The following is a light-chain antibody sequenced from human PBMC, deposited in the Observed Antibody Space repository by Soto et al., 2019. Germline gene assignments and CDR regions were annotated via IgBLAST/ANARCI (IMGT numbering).Light chain of an antibody. J-gene: IGLJ1*01. CDR2: EVS. Sequence: QSVLTQPPSASESPGQSVTISCTGTSSDVGVYNFVSWYQHLPGKAPKLMIYEVSNRPSGVSNRFSGSKSGNTASLTISGLQAEDEADYYCSSYTSTSTKVFGTGTKVTVL. CDR3: SSYTSTSTKV. CDR1: SSDVGVYNF. V-gene: IGLV2-14*01.